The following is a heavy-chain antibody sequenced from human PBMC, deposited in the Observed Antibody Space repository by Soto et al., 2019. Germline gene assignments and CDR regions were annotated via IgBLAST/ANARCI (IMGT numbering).Heavy chain of an antibody. Sequence: SGPTLVNPTETLTLTCTVSGFSLSNARMGVSWIRQPPGKALEWLAHIFSNDEKSYSTSLKSRPTISKDTSKSQVVLTMTNMDPVDTATYYCARTRSGYSSSWYFDYWGQGTLVTVSS. V-gene: IGHV2-26*01. CDR2: IFSNDEK. J-gene: IGHJ4*02. D-gene: IGHD6-13*01. CDR3: ARTRSGYSSSWYFDY. CDR1: GFSLSNARMG.